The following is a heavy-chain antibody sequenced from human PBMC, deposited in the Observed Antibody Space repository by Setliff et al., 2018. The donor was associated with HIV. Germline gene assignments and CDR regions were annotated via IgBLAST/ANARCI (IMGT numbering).Heavy chain of an antibody. Sequence: GGSLRLSCAASGFTFSSYSLNWVRQAPGKGLEWVSSISSTSSYINYADSVKGRFTISRDNAKNSLYLQMNSLRAEDTAVYYCARDHPLTDWVQGTLVTVSS. CDR1: GFTFSSYS. J-gene: IGHJ4*02. CDR3: ARDHPLTD. CDR2: ISSTSSYI. V-gene: IGHV3-21*01. D-gene: IGHD3-9*01.